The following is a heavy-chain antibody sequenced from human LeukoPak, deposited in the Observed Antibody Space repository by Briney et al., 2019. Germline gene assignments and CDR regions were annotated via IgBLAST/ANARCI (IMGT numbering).Heavy chain of an antibody. J-gene: IGHJ4*02. CDR2: ISGSGGST. CDR1: GFTFSSYA. CDR3: ARPGIQLWSMYYFDY. Sequence: GSLRLSCAASGFTFSSYAMSWVRQAPGKGLEWVSAISGSGGSTYYADSVKGRFTISRDNSKNTLYLQMNSLRAEDTAVYYCARPGIQLWSMYYFDYWGQGTLVTVSS. V-gene: IGHV3-23*01. D-gene: IGHD5-18*01.